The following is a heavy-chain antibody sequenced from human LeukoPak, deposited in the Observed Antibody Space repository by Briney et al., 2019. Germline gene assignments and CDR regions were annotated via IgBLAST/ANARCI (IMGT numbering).Heavy chain of an antibody. V-gene: IGHV4-61*02. CDR2: IYTSGST. CDR3: ALGGIAVAGPPHNHDAFDI. CDR1: GGSISSGSYY. D-gene: IGHD6-19*01. J-gene: IGHJ3*02. Sequence: PSETLSLTCTVSGGSISSGSYYWSWIRQPAGKGLEWIGRIYTSGSTNYNPSLKSRVTISVDTSKNQFSLKLSSVTAADTAVYYCALGGIAVAGPPHNHDAFDIWGQGTMVTVSS.